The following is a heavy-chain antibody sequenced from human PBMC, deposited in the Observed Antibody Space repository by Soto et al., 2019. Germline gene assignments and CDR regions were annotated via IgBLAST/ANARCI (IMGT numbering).Heavy chain of an antibody. Sequence: GGSLRLSCAASGYTFSSYSMNWVRQAPGKGLEWVSYISSSSSTIYYADSVKGRFTISRDNAKNSLYLQMNSLRDEDTAVYYCARVAGWLQLNYFDYWGQGTLVTVSS. D-gene: IGHD5-12*01. V-gene: IGHV3-48*02. CDR2: ISSSSSTI. CDR1: GYTFSSYS. CDR3: ARVAGWLQLNYFDY. J-gene: IGHJ4*02.